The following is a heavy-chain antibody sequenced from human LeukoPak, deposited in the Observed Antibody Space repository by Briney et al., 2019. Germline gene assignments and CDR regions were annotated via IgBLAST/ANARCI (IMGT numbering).Heavy chain of an antibody. D-gene: IGHD6-6*01. J-gene: IGHJ4*02. Sequence: GASMKVSCTASGYTFTGYYMHWVRQAPGQGLEWMGWINPNSGGTNYAQKFQGRVTMTRDTSISTAYMELSRLRSDDTAVYYCAVISSSSDYWGQGTLVTVSS. CDR1: GYTFTGYY. CDR2: INPNSGGT. V-gene: IGHV1-2*02. CDR3: AVISSSSDY.